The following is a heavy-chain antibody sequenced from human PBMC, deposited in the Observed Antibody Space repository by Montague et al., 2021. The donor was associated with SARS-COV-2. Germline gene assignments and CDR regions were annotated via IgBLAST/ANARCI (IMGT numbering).Heavy chain of an antibody. J-gene: IGHJ3*02. CDR3: ARRGRKLLPVATTIGGFDI. CDR1: GGSISSNNYY. V-gene: IGHV4-39*02. Sequence: SETLSLTCTVSGGSISSNNYYWDWIRQPPGKGLGGIGGIYDSGSTYSXPPLKSRVTLSVVTSKNHFSLKLNSVTAADTVVYYCARRGRKLLPVATTIGGFDIWGQGTMVTVSS. CDR2: IYDSGST. D-gene: IGHD5-12*01.